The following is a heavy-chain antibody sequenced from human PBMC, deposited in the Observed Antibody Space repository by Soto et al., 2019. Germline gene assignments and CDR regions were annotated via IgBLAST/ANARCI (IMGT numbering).Heavy chain of an antibody. V-gene: IGHV4-59*08. J-gene: IGHJ4*02. CDR3: ARAEGAPLYYLDY. Sequence: PSETLSLTCTVSSDSISSYYWIWIRQSPGKGLEWIGYTDYSGNTNYNPSLKSRVTISGDTSKNQFSLRLSSVTAADTAVYYCARAEGAPLYYLDYWGQGTLVTVSS. CDR1: SDSISSYY. CDR2: TDYSGNT.